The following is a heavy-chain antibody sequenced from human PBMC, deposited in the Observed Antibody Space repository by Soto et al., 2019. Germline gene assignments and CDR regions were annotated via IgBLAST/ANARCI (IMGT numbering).Heavy chain of an antibody. CDR3: ARVGVVVAATRPYYCYYYGMDV. D-gene: IGHD2-15*01. CDR1: GGTFSSYA. Sequence: SVKVSCKASGGTFSSYAISWVRQAPGQGLEWMGGIIPIFGTANYAQKFQGRVTITADESTSTAYMELSSLRSEDTAVYYCARVGVVVAATRPYYCYYYGMDVWGQGTTVTVSS. CDR2: IIPIFGTA. J-gene: IGHJ6*02. V-gene: IGHV1-69*13.